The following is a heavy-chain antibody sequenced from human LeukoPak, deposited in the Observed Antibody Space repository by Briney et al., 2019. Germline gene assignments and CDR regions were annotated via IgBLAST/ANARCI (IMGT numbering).Heavy chain of an antibody. D-gene: IGHD6-19*01. CDR1: GYTFTGYY. V-gene: IGHV1-2*06. CDR3: ARIDSSGWQLFDY. J-gene: IGHJ4*02. CDR2: INPNSGGT. Sequence: ASVKVSCKASGYTFTGYYIHWVRQAPGQGLEWMGRINPNSGGTNYAQKFQGRVTMTRDTSISTAYMDLSGLTSDDTAVYYCARIDSSGWQLFDYWGQGTLVTVSS.